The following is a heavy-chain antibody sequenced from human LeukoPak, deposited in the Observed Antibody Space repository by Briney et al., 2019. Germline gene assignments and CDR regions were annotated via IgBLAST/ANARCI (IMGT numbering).Heavy chain of an antibody. D-gene: IGHD2-15*01. V-gene: IGHV4-59*01. J-gene: IGHJ4*02. CDR2: IYYSGST. CDR1: GGSISSYY. Sequence: SETLSLTCTVSGGSISSYYWSWIRQPPGKGLEWIGYIYYSGSTNYNPSLKSRVTISVDTSKNQFSLKLSSVTAADTAVYYCARTVVVAATTNRGFDYWGQGTLGTVSS. CDR3: ARTVVVAATTNRGFDY.